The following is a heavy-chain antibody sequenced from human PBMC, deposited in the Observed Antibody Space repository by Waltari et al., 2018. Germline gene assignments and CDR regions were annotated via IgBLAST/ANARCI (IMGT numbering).Heavy chain of an antibody. CDR3: ARRWCGIASRLVDYYFDY. V-gene: IGHV5-51*03. D-gene: IGHD6-6*01. CDR1: GCRLPSLW. J-gene: IGHJ4*02. Sequence: EVQLVTSGAVGNKPGEFLKISCKDYGCRLPSLWIAGVRQMSGVGLEWLGFIYPGDSDTRYSPSFQGQFTNSADKSIITAYLQWCSLKASDTAMYYWARRWCGIASRLVDYYFDYWGQGTLVTVSS. CDR2: IYPGDSDT.